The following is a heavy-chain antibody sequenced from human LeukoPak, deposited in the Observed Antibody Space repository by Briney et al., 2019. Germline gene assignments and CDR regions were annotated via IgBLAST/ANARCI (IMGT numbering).Heavy chain of an antibody. CDR1: GFTFSSYG. J-gene: IGHJ4*02. CDR2: IRYDGSNK. D-gene: IGHD6-13*01. V-gene: IGHV3-30*02. CDR3: ATLGYPALI. Sequence: GGSLRLSCAASGFTFSSYGMHWVRQAPGKGLEWVAFIRYDGSNKYYADSVKGRFTISRDSAKNSLFPQMNSLRAEDTAVYYCATLGYPALIWGQGTLVTVSS.